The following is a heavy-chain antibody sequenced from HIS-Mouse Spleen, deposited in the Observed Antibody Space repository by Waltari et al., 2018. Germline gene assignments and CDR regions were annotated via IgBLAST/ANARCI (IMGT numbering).Heavy chain of an antibody. Sequence: QVQLQESGPGLVKPSETLSLTCTVSGYSISSGYYWGWIRQPPGKGLEWSGSVYHSGSTYYNPSLKSRVTISVDTSKNQFSLKLSSVTAADTAVYYCAREPHLQLELAFDIWGQGTMVTVSS. CDR2: VYHSGST. V-gene: IGHV4-38-2*02. CDR3: AREPHLQLELAFDI. CDR1: GYSISSGYY. D-gene: IGHD1-1*01. J-gene: IGHJ3*02.